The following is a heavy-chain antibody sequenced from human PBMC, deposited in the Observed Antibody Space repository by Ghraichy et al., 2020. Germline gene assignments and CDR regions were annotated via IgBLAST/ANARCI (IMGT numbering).Heavy chain of an antibody. D-gene: IGHD2-21*01. CDR1: GYTFTSYD. CDR3: ARGGLARGYCGGDCYLDY. J-gene: IGHJ4*02. Sequence: ASVKVSCKASGYTFTSYDINWVRQATGQGLEWMGWMNPNSGNTGYAQKFQGRVTMTRNTSISTAYMELSSLRSEDTAVYYCARGGLARGYCGGDCYLDYWGQGTLVTVSS. CDR2: MNPNSGNT. V-gene: IGHV1-8*02.